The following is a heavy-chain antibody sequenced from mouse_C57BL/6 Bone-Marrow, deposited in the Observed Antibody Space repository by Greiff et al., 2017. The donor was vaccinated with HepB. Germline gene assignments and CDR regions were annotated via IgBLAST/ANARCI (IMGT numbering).Heavy chain of an antibody. CDR1: GYTFTDYN. D-gene: IGHD2-14*01. V-gene: IGHV1-22*01. Sequence: EVQLQQSGPELVKPGASVKMSCKASGYTFTDYNMHWVKQSHGKSLEWIGYINPNNGGTSYNQKFKGKATLTVNKSSSTAYMELRSLTSEDSAVYYGARWGPAWVPPPPFDYWGQGTTLTVSS. CDR2: INPNNGGT. J-gene: IGHJ2*01. CDR3: ARWGPAWVPPPPFDY.